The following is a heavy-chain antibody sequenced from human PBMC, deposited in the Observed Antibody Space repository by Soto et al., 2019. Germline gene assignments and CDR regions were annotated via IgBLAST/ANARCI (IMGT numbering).Heavy chain of an antibody. Sequence: PGGSLRLSCAASGFIVSNNYMSWVRQAPGKGLEWVSVIYSSGSTSYADSVKGRFTISRHSSENTLYLQMNSLRDEDTAKYYCARELGTVIPDAFDIWGQGTMVTVSS. J-gene: IGHJ3*02. V-gene: IGHV3-53*04. CDR1: GFIVSNNY. CDR3: ARELGTVIPDAFDI. D-gene: IGHD5-18*01. CDR2: IYSSGST.